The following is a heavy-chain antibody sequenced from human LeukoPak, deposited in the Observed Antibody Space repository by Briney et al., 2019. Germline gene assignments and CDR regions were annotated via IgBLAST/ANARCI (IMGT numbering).Heavy chain of an antibody. CDR2: IYYSGST. CDR1: GGSISSYY. J-gene: IGHJ3*02. Sequence: SETLSLTCSVSGGSISSYYWSWIRQPPGKGLEWIGYIYYSGSTNYNPSLKSRVTMSVDTSKNQFSLKLTSVTAADTAVYYCARLGPVAGYDAFDIWGHGTMVTVSS. D-gene: IGHD6-19*01. CDR3: ARLGPVAGYDAFDI. V-gene: IGHV4-59*08.